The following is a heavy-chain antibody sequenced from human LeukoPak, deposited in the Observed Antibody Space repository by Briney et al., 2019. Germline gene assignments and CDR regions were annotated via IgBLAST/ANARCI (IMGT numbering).Heavy chain of an antibody. CDR1: GFTFDDYA. CDR2: ISWNSGSI. J-gene: IGHJ3*02. V-gene: IGHV3-9*03. D-gene: IGHD2-15*01. Sequence: GGSLRLSCAASGFTFDDYAMHWVRQAPGKGLEWVSGISWNSGSIGYAGSVKGRFTISRDNAKNSLYLQMNSLRAEDMALYYCAKDLDRYCSGGSCYSGAFDIWGQGTMVTVSS. CDR3: AKDLDRYCSGGSCYSGAFDI.